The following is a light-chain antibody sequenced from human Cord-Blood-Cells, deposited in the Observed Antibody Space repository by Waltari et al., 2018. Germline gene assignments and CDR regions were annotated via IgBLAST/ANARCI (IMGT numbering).Light chain of an antibody. Sequence: DIVMTQSPDSLAVSLGERATINCKSSQSVLYSSNNKNYLAWYQQKPGQPPKLLIYWASTPESGVPDRISGSVSETESTLTISSMQAEDVAVYFCLQYYSTPLTFGGGTKVVVK. V-gene: IGKV4-1*01. CDR3: LQYYSTPLT. J-gene: IGKJ4*01. CDR1: QSVLYSSNNKNY. CDR2: WAS.